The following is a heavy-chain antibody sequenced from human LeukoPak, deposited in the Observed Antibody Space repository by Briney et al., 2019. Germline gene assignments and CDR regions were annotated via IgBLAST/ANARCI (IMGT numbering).Heavy chain of an antibody. J-gene: IGHJ6*03. Sequence: PGGSLRLSCAASGFTFSSYSMNWVRQAPGKGLEWVSSISSSSYIYYADSVKGRFTISRDNAKNSLYLQMNSLRTEDTAVYYCARRGFQSSGPPSELYYYYYMDVWGKGTTVTVSS. CDR1: GFTFSSYS. V-gene: IGHV3-21*01. CDR3: ARRGFQSSGPPSELYYYYYMDV. CDR2: ISSSSYI. D-gene: IGHD6-19*01.